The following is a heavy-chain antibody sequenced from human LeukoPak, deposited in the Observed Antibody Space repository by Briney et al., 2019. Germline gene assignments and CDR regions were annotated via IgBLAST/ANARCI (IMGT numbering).Heavy chain of an antibody. D-gene: IGHD6-13*01. V-gene: IGHV1-2*02. Sequence: ASVKVSCKASGYTFTSYDINWVRQATGQGLEWMGWINPNSGGTNFAQKFQGRVTMTRDTSISTAYMELSRLRSDDTAVYYCARDHASGTGWFDPWGQGTLVTVSS. J-gene: IGHJ5*02. CDR3: ARDHASGTGWFDP. CDR1: GYTFTSYD. CDR2: INPNSGGT.